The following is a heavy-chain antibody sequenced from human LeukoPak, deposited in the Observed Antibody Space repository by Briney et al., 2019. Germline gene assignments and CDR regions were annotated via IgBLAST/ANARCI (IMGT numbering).Heavy chain of an antibody. CDR3: ATDFGEGATSYSL. J-gene: IGHJ4*02. CDR2: ISAYNGNT. V-gene: IGHV1-18*01. Sequence: ASVKVSCKASGYTFTSYGISWVRQAPGQGLEWMGWISAYNGNTIYAQKFQGRVTMTEDTSTDTAYMELSSLRSEDTAVYYCATDFGEGATSYSLWGQGTLVTVSS. D-gene: IGHD1-26*01. CDR1: GYTFTSYG.